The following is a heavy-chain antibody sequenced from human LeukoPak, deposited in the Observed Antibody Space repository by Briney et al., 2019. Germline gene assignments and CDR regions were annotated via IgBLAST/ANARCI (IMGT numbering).Heavy chain of an antibody. V-gene: IGHV3-48*04. D-gene: IGHD6-6*01. CDR1: GFTFSSYS. CDR2: ISSSSSTI. Sequence: PGGSLRLSCAASGFTFSSYSMNWVRQAPGKGLEWVSYISSSSSTIYYADSVKGRFTISRDNAKNSLYLQMNSLRAEDTAVYYCARGAMGSSPCYFDYWGQGTLVTVSS. CDR3: ARGAMGSSPCYFDY. J-gene: IGHJ4*02.